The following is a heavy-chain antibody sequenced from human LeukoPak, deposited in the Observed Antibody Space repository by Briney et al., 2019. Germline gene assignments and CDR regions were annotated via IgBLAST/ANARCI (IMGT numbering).Heavy chain of an antibody. D-gene: IGHD1-1*01. CDR3: ARDHSGTQDY. J-gene: IGHJ4*02. Sequence: GGSLRLSCAASGFTFSNYGMHGVRQAPGKGLEWVAVIWDDGSNEYYADSVKGRFTIFRDNRRNTLYLQMNSLRAEDTAVYSCARDHSGTQDYWGQGTLVTVSS. CDR1: GFTFSNYG. CDR2: IWDDGSNE. V-gene: IGHV3-33*01.